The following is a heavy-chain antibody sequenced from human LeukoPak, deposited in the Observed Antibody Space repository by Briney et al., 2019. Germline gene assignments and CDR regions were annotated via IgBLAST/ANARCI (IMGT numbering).Heavy chain of an antibody. CDR2: ISWDGGST. Sequence: AGGSLRLSCAVSELTFDDYTMHWVRQAPGKGLEWVSGISWDGGSTYYTDSVRGRFAISRDNRKNSLYLQMNSLRTEDTALYFCAKLAVAATIHDHWGQGTLVTVSS. D-gene: IGHD6-19*01. J-gene: IGHJ4*02. CDR1: ELTFDDYT. CDR3: AKLAVAATIHDH. V-gene: IGHV3-43*01.